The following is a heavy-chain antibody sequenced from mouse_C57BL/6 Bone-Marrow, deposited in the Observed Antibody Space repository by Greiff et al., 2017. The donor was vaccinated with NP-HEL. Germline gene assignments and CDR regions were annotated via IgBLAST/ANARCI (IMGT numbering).Heavy chain of an antibody. CDR2: IYPGDGDT. CDR1: GYAFSSSW. V-gene: IGHV1-82*01. D-gene: IGHD1-1*01. CDR3: ARWDSRAYYGPRHYWYFDV. J-gene: IGHJ1*03. Sequence: VQLQQSGPELVKPGASVKISCKASGYAFSSSWMNWVKQRPGKGLEWIGRIYPGDGDTNYNGKFKGKATLTADKSSSTAYMQLSSLTSEDSAVYCCARWDSRAYYGPRHYWYFDVWGTGTTVTVSS.